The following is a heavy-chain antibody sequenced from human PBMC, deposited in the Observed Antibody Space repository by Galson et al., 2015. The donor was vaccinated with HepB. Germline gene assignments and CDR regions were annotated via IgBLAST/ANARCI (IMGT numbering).Heavy chain of an antibody. J-gene: IGHJ3*02. Sequence: SLRLSCAASGFTFDDYAMHWVRQAPGKGLEWVSGISWNSGSIDYADSVKGRFTISRDNAKNSLYLQMNGLRAEDTALYYCAKDMGYRTYAFDIWGQGTMVTVSS. D-gene: IGHD2-15*01. V-gene: IGHV3-9*01. CDR3: AKDMGYRTYAFDI. CDR1: GFTFDDYA. CDR2: ISWNSGSI.